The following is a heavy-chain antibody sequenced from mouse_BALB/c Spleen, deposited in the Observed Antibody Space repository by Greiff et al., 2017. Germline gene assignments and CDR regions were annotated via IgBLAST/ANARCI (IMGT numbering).Heavy chain of an antibody. D-gene: IGHD1-2*01. Sequence: VQLKESGPELVKPGASVKISCKASGYTFTDYNMHWVKQSHGKSLEWIGYIYPYNGGTGYNQKFKSKATLTVDNSSSTAYMELRSLTSEDSAVYYCARRGYGYEVDYFDYWGQGTTLTVSS. CDR1: GYTFTDYN. V-gene: IGHV1S29*02. CDR3: ARRGYGYEVDYFDY. J-gene: IGHJ2*01. CDR2: IYPYNGGT.